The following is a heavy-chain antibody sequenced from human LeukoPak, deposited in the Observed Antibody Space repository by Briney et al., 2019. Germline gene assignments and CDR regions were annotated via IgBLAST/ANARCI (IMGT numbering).Heavy chain of an antibody. CDR2: IYYSGST. J-gene: IGHJ6*04. CDR1: GGSISSYY. CDR3: ARWNAVEAPLGMDV. Sequence: SGTLCLTCAVSGGSISSYYWSWSREPPGKGLEWIGYIYYSGSTNYNPYLKSGVTISVDKTKNKFPLQLSSVPAADTAVYYRARWNAVEAPLGMDVWGEGTTPTDSS. D-gene: IGHD1-1*01. V-gene: IGHV4-59*08.